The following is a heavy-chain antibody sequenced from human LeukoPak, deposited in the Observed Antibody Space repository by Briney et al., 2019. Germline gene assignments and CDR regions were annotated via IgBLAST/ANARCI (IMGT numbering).Heavy chain of an antibody. CDR2: ISYDGSNK. D-gene: IGHD6-13*01. CDR1: GFTFSSYG. CDR3: AKGSFSIAAADFDY. J-gene: IGHJ4*02. V-gene: IGHV3-30*18. Sequence: PGGSLRLSCAASGFTFSSYGMHWVRQAPGKGLEWVAVISYDGSNKYYADSVKGRFTISRDNSKNTLYLQMNSLRAEDTALYYCAKGSFSIAAADFDYWGQGTLVTVSS.